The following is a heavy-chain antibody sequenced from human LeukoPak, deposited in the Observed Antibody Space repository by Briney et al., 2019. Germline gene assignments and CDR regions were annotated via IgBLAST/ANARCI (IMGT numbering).Heavy chain of an antibody. CDR2: SGTRSGTK. J-gene: IGHJ4*02. CDR3: LLQMTYGELSDPDF. CDR1: GFTLSSLA. Sequence: GGSLRLSCAASGFTLSSLAMHWVRQAPGKGLEWVSSSGTRSGTKYYADSVTGRFTISRDSAMNSVSLQINSLRAEDTAVYYCLLQMTYGELSDPDFRGQGTLVTVSS. D-gene: IGHD3-16*02. V-gene: IGHV3-21*01.